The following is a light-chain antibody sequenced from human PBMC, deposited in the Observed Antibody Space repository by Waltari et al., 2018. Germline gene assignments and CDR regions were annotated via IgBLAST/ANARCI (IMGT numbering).Light chain of an antibody. Sequence: NFLLTQPHSVSESPGKTVTISCTGSGGNVANNYVQWYQQRPGSAPTTLIFEDIHRPSGVPSRFSGSIDRSSNSASLTISGLKTEDEAVYYCQSRRVFGGGTKLTVL. J-gene: IGLJ3*02. CDR3: QSRRV. V-gene: IGLV6-57*02. CDR2: EDI. CDR1: GGNVANNY.